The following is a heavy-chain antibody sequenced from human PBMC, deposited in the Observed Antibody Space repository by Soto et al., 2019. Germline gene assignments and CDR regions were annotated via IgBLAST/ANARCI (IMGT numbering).Heavy chain of an antibody. V-gene: IGHV4-59*01. Sequence: QVQLHESGPGLVKPSETLSLTCTVSGGSIRGSYWSWIRQAPGKGLEWIGYIHYTGSTNSNPSLKSRVTISADTSKNQFSLKVDSVTAADTAVYDCARDLSGGSSWYEFDSWGQGTLVSVSS. CDR2: IHYTGST. CDR1: GGSIRGSY. D-gene: IGHD6-13*01. J-gene: IGHJ4*02. CDR3: ARDLSGGSSWYEFDS.